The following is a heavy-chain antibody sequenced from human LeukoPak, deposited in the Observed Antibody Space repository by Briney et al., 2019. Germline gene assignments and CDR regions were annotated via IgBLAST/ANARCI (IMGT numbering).Heavy chain of an antibody. CDR1: GGTFSSYT. CDR3: ARVFHPINGYGSGSYSFPGSLDP. V-gene: IGHV1-69*13. CDR2: IIPLFGTA. D-gene: IGHD3-10*01. Sequence: SVKVSCKASGGTFSSYTIIWVRQAPGQGLEWMGGIIPLFGTANYAQKSQGRVTITADESTSTAYMELSSLRSEDTAMYYCARVFHPINGYGSGSYSFPGSLDPWGQGTLVTVSS. J-gene: IGHJ5*02.